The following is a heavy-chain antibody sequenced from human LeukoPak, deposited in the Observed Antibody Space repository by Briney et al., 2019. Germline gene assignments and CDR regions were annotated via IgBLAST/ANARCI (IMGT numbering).Heavy chain of an antibody. CDR3: AREGGEWELLRTFDY. D-gene: IGHD1-26*01. V-gene: IGHV3-21*01. CDR1: GFTFSSYS. J-gene: IGHJ4*02. CDR2: ISSSSSYI. Sequence: GGSLRLSCAASGFTFSSYSMNWVRQAPGKGLEWVSSISSSSSYIYYADSVKGRFTISRDNAKNSLYLQMNSLRAEDTAVYYCAREGGEWELLRTFDYWGQGTLVTVSS.